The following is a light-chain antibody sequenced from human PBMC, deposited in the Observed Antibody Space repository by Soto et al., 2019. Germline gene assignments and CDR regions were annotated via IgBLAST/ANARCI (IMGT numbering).Light chain of an antibody. CDR2: STN. CDR1: TGAVTTGYY. Sequence: VVTQEPSLTVSPGGTVTLTCASSTGAVTTGYYPNWFQQKPGQAPRALIYSTNNKYSWTPARFSGSLLGGKAALTLSGVQPEDEADYYCLLYYGGQLGVFGGGTKVTVL. J-gene: IGLJ2*01. V-gene: IGLV7-43*01. CDR3: LLYYGGQLGV.